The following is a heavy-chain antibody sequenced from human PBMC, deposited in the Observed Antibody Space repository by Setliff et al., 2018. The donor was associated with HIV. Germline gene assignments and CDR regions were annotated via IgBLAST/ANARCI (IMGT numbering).Heavy chain of an antibody. CDR1: GGSISSYY. J-gene: IGHJ4*02. D-gene: IGHD3-10*01. CDR3: ATSPAGEILGSRPFYFDY. Sequence: SETLSLTCTVSGGSISSYYWSWIRQPAGKGLEWIGRIYTSGDTNYNPSLKSRVTISEDTSKNQFSLKMRSVPAADTAVYYCATSPAGEILGSRPFYFDYWGQGTLVTVSS. CDR2: IYTSGDT. V-gene: IGHV4-4*07.